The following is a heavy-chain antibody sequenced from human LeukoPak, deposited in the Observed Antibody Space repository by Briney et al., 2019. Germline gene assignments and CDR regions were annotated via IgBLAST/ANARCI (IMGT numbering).Heavy chain of an antibody. CDR2: INESGGST. D-gene: IGHD3-22*01. CDR3: ARVGHYYDSSGYHGPFDY. V-gene: IGHV1-46*01. J-gene: IGHJ4*02. Sequence: AAVKVSCKASGYTFTSYYMHWVRQAPGQGLEWMGIINESGGSTSYAHKFQGRVTLTSDTSTSTVYMELCSLRSEDTAMYYCARVGHYYDSSGYHGPFDYWGQGTLVTVSS. CDR1: GYTFTSYY.